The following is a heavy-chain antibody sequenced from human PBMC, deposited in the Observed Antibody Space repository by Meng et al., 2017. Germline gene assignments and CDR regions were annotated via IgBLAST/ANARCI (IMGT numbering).Heavy chain of an antibody. J-gene: IGHJ3*02. CDR2: IYYSGST. D-gene: IGHD6-19*01. Sequence: QVQRAEWGPGPVKASPTLSLPCTVSGGSMSSGGYYWSWIRQHPGKGLEWIGYIYYSGSTYYNPSLKSRVTISVDTSKNQFSLKLSSVTAVDTAVYYCARDQGGSGSFGFAFDIWGQGTMVTVSS. CDR3: ARDQGGSGSFGFAFDI. V-gene: IGHV4-31*03. CDR1: GGSMSSGGYY.